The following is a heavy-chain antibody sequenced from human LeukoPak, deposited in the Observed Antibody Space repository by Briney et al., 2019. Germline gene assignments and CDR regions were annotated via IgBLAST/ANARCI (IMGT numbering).Heavy chain of an antibody. CDR3: ASSAYDSSGYGGYYMDV. Sequence: SETLSLTCAVYGGSFSGYYWSWIRQPPGKGLEWIGEINHSGSTNYNPSLKSRVTISVDTSKNQFSLKLSSVAAADTAVYYCASSAYDSSGYGGYYMDVGGKGTTVTVSS. V-gene: IGHV4-34*01. CDR1: GGSFSGYY. J-gene: IGHJ6*03. CDR2: INHSGST. D-gene: IGHD3-22*01.